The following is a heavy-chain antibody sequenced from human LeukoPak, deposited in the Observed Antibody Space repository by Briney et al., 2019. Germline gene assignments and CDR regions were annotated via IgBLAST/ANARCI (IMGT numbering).Heavy chain of an antibody. CDR2: IIPIFGTA. D-gene: IGHD6-13*01. J-gene: IGHJ5*02. Sequence: ASVKVSCKASGGTFSSYAISWVRQAPGQGLEWMGGIIPIFGTANYAQKFQGRVTITADESTSTAYMELSSLRSEDTAVYYCARMYSSSWYGDNWFDPWGQGTLVTVSS. CDR1: GGTFSSYA. CDR3: ARMYSSSWYGDNWFDP. V-gene: IGHV1-69*13.